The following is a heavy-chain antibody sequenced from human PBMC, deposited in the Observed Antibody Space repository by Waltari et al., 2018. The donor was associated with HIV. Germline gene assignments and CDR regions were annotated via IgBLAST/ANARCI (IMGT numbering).Heavy chain of an antibody. D-gene: IGHD3-16*01. V-gene: IGHV3-15*01. CDR2: IKSKTDGGTK. Sequence: EVQLVESGGGLVKPGGSLRLSCAVSGFSFGNDWFNWVRQAPGKGLEWVGRIKSKTDGGTKDYAAPVKGRFTISRDDSKNTLSLQMNSLKTEDTAVYYCTTAPGGERDWGQGTLVTVSS. CDR3: TTAPGGERD. CDR1: GFSFGNDW. J-gene: IGHJ4*02.